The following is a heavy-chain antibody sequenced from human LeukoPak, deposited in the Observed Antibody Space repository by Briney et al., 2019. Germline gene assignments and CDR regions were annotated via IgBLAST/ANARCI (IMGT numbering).Heavy chain of an antibody. J-gene: IGHJ4*02. CDR3: ARGYSYVYY. CDR2: IEQDGSEK. Sequence: GGSLRLSCAASGFAFYSYWMSWVRQAPGKGLEWVANIEQDGSEKYYVDSVKGRFTISRDNAKNSLYLQMNSLRAEDTAVYYCARGYSYVYYWGQGTLVTVSS. V-gene: IGHV3-7*03. CDR1: GFAFYSYW. D-gene: IGHD5-18*01.